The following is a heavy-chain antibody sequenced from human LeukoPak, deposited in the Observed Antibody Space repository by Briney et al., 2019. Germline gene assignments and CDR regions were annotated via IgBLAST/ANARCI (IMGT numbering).Heavy chain of an antibody. V-gene: IGHV3-30*18. Sequence: GGSLRLSCAASGFTFSSYGMHWVRQAPGKGLEWVAVISYDGSNKYYADSVKGRFTISRDNSKNTLYLQMNSLRAEDTAVYYCAKEGVAAAGTSKAFDIWGQGTMVTVSS. CDR3: AKEGVAAAGTSKAFDI. J-gene: IGHJ3*02. CDR1: GFTFSSYG. CDR2: ISYDGSNK. D-gene: IGHD6-13*01.